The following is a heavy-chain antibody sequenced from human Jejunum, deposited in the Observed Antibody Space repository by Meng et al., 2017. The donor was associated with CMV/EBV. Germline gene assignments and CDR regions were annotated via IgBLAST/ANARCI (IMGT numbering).Heavy chain of an antibody. Sequence: SGCTFSGDWMHWVRQAPGKGLMLVSRINGDGTSSGYADSVKGRFTISRDNANNMLYLQLDSLRAEDTAVYYCVTNVYCSGGGCRNYWGQGTLVTVSS. CDR1: GCTFSGDW. V-gene: IGHV3-74*01. J-gene: IGHJ4*02. CDR2: INGDGTSS. CDR3: VTNVYCSGGGCRNY. D-gene: IGHD2-15*01.